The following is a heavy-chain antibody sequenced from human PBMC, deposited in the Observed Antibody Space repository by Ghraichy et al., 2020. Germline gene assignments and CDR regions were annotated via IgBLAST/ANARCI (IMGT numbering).Heavy chain of an antibody. V-gene: IGHV1-2*06. CDR2: INPNSGGT. D-gene: IGHD1-26*01. Sequence: ASVKVSCKASGYTFTGYYMHWVRQAPGQGLEWMGRINPNSGGTNYAQKCQGRVTMTRDTSISTAYMELSRLRSDDTAVYYCAREVGATNNFDYWGQGTLVTVSS. J-gene: IGHJ4*02. CDR3: AREVGATNNFDY. CDR1: GYTFTGYY.